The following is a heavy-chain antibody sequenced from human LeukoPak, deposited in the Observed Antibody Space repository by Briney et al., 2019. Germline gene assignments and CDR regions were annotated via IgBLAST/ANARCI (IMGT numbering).Heavy chain of an antibody. V-gene: IGHV3-33*01. CDR2: IGFDVSKI. D-gene: IGHD2-15*01. CDR1: GFSFSSYL. CDR3: ARERLENCNDGSCPDALDI. Sequence: PGGSLRLSCAASGFSFSSYLMHWVRQAPGKGLEWVALIGFDVSKIYYADSVKGRFTISRDNSKNTLYLQMNSLRDEDTAVYFCARERLENCNDGSCPDALDIWDQGTMVTISS. J-gene: IGHJ3*02.